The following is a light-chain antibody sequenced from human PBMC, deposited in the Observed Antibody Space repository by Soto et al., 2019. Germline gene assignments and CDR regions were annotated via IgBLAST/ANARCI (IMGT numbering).Light chain of an antibody. Sequence: DIQMTQSPSSLSASVGDRVTITCRASQSISNYLNWYQQKPGKAPKVLIYAASSLQSGVPSRFSGSGSGTDFTLTISSLQPEDFATYYCQHSYSTPRTFGQGTRLEIK. CDR2: AAS. V-gene: IGKV1-39*01. J-gene: IGKJ5*01. CDR3: QHSYSTPRT. CDR1: QSISNY.